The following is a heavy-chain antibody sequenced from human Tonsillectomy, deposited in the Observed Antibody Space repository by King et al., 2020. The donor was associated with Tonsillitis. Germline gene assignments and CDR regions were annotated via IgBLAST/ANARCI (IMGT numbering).Heavy chain of an antibody. D-gene: IGHD2-21*01. V-gene: IGHV4-34*01. J-gene: IGHJ3*02. CDR1: GGSFSGYY. Sequence: VQLQQWGAGLLKPSETLSLTCAVYGGSFSGYYWSWIRQPPGMGLEWIGEINHSGSTNYNPSLKSRVTISVDTSKNQFSLNLSSVTAADTAVYYCARGPNVDIVVVPDDAFDIWGQGTMVTVSS. CDR2: INHSGST. CDR3: ARGPNVDIVVVPDDAFDI.